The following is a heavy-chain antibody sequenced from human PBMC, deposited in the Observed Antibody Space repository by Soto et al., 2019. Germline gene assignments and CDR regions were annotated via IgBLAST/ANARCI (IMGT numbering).Heavy chain of an antibody. CDR3: ATGGYCTTTSCYNFFDY. CDR2: IYPGDSDT. CDR1: GYSFATYW. Sequence: GESLKISCKGSGYSFATYWIGWVRQMPGKGLEWMGIIYPGDSDTRYSPSFQGQVTMSADKSINTAYLQWSSLKASDTAMYYCATGGYCTTTSCYNFFDYWGQGSLVTVPQ. J-gene: IGHJ4*02. V-gene: IGHV5-51*01. D-gene: IGHD2-2*02.